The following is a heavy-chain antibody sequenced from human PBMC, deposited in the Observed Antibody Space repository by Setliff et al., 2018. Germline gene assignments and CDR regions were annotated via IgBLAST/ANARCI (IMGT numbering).Heavy chain of an antibody. CDR1: GYPISRGFY. CDR2: VYHSGSS. CDR3: ARAAARAEYSDTSAYLPFDF. D-gene: IGHD2-15*01. V-gene: IGHV4-38-2*02. J-gene: IGHJ4*02. Sequence: PSETLSFTCTVSGYPISRGFYWGWIRQSPGKGLEWIGSVYHSGSSYQNPSLRSRIAVSVDTSKNQFSLRLNSVTAADTAVYFCARAAARAEYSDTSAYLPFDFWGLGTLVTVSS.